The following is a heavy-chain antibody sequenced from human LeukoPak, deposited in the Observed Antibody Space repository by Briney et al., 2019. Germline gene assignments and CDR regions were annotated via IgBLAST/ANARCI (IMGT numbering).Heavy chain of an antibody. Sequence: SETLSLTCTVSGGSISSYYWSWIRQPPGKGLEWMGYIYYSGSANYNPSLKSRVTISVDTSKNKFSLKLSSVTAADTAVYYCARTESVVRGYYFDFWGQGTLVTVSS. CDR3: ARTESVVRGYYFDF. CDR2: IYYSGSA. V-gene: IGHV4-59*01. D-gene: IGHD3-10*01. CDR1: GGSISSYY. J-gene: IGHJ4*02.